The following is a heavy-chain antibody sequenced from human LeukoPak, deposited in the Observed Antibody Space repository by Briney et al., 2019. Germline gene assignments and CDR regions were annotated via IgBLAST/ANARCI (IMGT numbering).Heavy chain of an antibody. CDR1: GFTFSGYS. D-gene: IGHD3-10*01. CDR3: ARGSISAHRDFDY. V-gene: IGHV3-48*01. Sequence: GGSLRLSCAASGFTFSGYSMNWVRQAPGKGLEWLSYISSGSPTIYYADSVRGRFTVSRDNARNSLFLQMNSLRAEDTAVYYCARGSISAHRDFDYWGQGALVTVSS. J-gene: IGHJ4*02. CDR2: ISSGSPTI.